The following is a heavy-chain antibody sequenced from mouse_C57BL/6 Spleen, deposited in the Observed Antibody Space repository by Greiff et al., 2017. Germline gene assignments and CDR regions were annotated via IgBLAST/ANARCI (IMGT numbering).Heavy chain of an antibody. Sequence: DVKLVESGGGLVKPGGSLKLSCAASGFTFSDYGMHWVRQAPEKGLEWVAYISSGSSTIYYADTVKGRFTISRDNAKNTLFLQMTSLRSEDTAMYYCARFYDYGFDYWGQGTTLTVSS. CDR2: ISSGSSTI. D-gene: IGHD2-4*01. CDR3: ARFYDYGFDY. J-gene: IGHJ2*01. V-gene: IGHV5-17*01. CDR1: GFTFSDYG.